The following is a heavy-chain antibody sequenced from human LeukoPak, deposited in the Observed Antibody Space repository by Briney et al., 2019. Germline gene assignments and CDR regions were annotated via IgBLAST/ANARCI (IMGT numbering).Heavy chain of an antibody. CDR3: ASAKNYYYYGMDV. CDR2: TYSGGST. J-gene: IGHJ6*02. V-gene: IGHV3-53*01. Sequence: PGGSLRLSCAASGFTVSSNYMSWVRQVPGKGLEWVSVTYSGGSTYYADSVKGRFTISRDNSKNTLYLQMNSLRAEDTAVYYCASAKNYYYYGMDVWGQGTTVTVS. D-gene: IGHD4/OR15-4a*01. CDR1: GFTVSSNY.